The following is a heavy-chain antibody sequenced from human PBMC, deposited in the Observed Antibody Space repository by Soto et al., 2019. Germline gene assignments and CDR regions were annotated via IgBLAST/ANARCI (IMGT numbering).Heavy chain of an antibody. D-gene: IGHD6-19*01. CDR2: MNPDSGST. V-gene: IGHV1-8*01. CDR3: ARGRFISKGYDSGWYIAH. CDR1: GYPFTSYH. Sequence: QVQLVQSGAEVKKPGASVKVSCKPSGYPFTSYHVNWVRQAPGQGLVWMGWMNPDSGSTNYALKFQGRLTITRHTSMSTAHVELRSLTSDDPAIYYCARGRFISKGYDSGWYIAHWGQGTQVIVSS. J-gene: IGHJ5*02.